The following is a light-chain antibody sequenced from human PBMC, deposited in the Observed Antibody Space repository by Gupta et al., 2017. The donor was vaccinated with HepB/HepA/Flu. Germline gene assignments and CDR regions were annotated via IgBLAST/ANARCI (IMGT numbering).Light chain of an antibody. CDR1: SSDVGGYNR. V-gene: IGLV2-18*02. CDR3: SSYTSSSTYAL. J-gene: IGLJ2*01. Sequence: QSALTQPPSVSGSPGQSVTISCTGTSSDVGGYNRVSWYQQPPGTAPRLMIYEVSNRPSGVPDRFSGSKSSNTASLTISGLQAEDEADYYCSSYTSSSTYALFGGGTKLTVL. CDR2: EVS.